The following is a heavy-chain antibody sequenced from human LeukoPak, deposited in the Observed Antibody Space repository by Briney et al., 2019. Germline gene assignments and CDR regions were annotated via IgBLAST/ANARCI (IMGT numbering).Heavy chain of an antibody. CDR1: GGSFSGYY. CDR2: INHSGST. J-gene: IGHJ4*02. CDR3: ASLPVVTAPRGVDY. D-gene: IGHD2-21*02. V-gene: IGHV4-34*01. Sequence: KPSETLSLTCAVYGGSFSGYYWSWIRQPPGKGLEWIGEINHSGSTNYNPSLKSRVTISVGTSKNQFSLKLSSVTAADTAVYYCASLPVVTAPRGVDYWGQGTLVTVSS.